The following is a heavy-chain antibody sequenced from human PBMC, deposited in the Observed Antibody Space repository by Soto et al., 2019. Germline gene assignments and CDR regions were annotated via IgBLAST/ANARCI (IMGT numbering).Heavy chain of an antibody. CDR1: RNTFDNSW. J-gene: IGHJ6*02. D-gene: IGHD3-22*01. CDR3: ARRVYNSGGYYYNFYYGLDV. V-gene: IGHV5-51*01. CDR2: IYPGDSET. Sequence: DSLTISCKGSRNTFDNSWIALVRQMPGKGLEWMGIIYPGDSETKYSPSFQGHVTISADKSIRTAYLQWSSLKASDTAMYFCARRVYNSGGYYYNFYYGLDVWGQGTTVTVSS.